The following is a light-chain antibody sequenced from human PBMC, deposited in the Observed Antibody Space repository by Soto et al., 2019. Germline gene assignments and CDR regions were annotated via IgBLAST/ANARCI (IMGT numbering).Light chain of an antibody. Sequence: QSVLTQPPSASGTPGQRFTISCSGSTSNVGSNTVHWYQHLPGTAPNLLIYGNNQRPSGVPDRFSGSTSGTSASLAISGLRSEDASDYYCATCDGNMNGYVFGTGTKVTV. J-gene: IGLJ1*01. CDR1: TSNVGSNT. V-gene: IGLV1-44*01. CDR3: ATCDGNMNGYV. CDR2: GNN.